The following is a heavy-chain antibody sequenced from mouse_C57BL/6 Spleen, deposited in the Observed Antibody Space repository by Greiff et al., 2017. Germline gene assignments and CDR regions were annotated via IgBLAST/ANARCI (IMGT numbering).Heavy chain of an antibody. CDR3: ARRILTTVGDY. V-gene: IGHV1-39*01. CDR1: GYSFTDYN. CDR2: INPNYGTT. D-gene: IGHD1-1*01. Sequence: EVQLVESGPELVKPGASVKISCKASGYSFTDYNMNWVKQSNGKSLEWIGVINPNYGTTNYNEKFKGKATFTADTSSNTAYMQLSSLTTEDSAIYYCARRILTTVGDYWGQGTTLTVSS. J-gene: IGHJ2*01.